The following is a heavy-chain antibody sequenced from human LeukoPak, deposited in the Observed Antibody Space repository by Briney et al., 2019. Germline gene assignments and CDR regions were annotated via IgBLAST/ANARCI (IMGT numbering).Heavy chain of an antibody. CDR1: GFTFSSYA. D-gene: IGHD3-3*01. Sequence: GGSLRPSCAASGFTFSSYAMSWVRQAPGKGLEWVSAISGSGGSTYYADSVKGRFTISRDNSKNTLYLQMNSLRAEDTAVYYCAKDRNPFYYDFWSGYKTWFDPWGQGTLVTVSS. CDR3: AKDRNPFYYDFWSGYKTWFDP. V-gene: IGHV3-23*01. J-gene: IGHJ5*02. CDR2: ISGSGGST.